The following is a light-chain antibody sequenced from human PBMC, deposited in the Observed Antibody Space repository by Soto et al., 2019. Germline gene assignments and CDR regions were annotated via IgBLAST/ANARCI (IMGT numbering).Light chain of an antibody. J-gene: IGLJ1*01. CDR1: NSDVGGYNY. V-gene: IGLV2-8*01. CDR3: SSYAGSNWYV. Sequence: QSVLTQPPSASGSPGQSVTISCNGTNSDVGGYNYVSWYQQYPGKAPKLIIYEVNERPSGVPDRFSGSNSGNTASLTVSGLQTADEDDYYRSSYAGSNWYVFGTGTKVTVL. CDR2: EVN.